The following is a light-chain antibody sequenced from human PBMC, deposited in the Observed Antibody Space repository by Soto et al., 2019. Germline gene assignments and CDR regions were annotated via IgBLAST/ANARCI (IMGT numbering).Light chain of an antibody. V-gene: IGLV2-11*01. J-gene: IGLJ3*02. CDR2: DVS. Sequence: QSALTQPRSVSGSPEQSVTISCTGTSSDVGGYNYVSWYQQHPGKAPKLMIYDVSKRPSGVPDRFSGSKSGNTASLTISGLQAEDEADYYCCSYAGSYPWVFGGGTKLTVL. CDR1: SSDVGGYNY. CDR3: CSYAGSYPWV.